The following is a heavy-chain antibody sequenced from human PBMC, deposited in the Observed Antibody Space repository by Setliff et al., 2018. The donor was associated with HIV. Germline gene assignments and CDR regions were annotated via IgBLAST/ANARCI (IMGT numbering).Heavy chain of an antibody. CDR1: GFTFSSYS. J-gene: IGHJ6*02. CDR3: ARDTAMVPYYYYGMDV. CDR2: ISSSRSII. Sequence: GGSLRLSCVASGFTFSSYSMNWVRQAPGKGLGWVSYISSSRSIIYNADSVKGRFTISRDNAKNSLYLQMNSLRAEDTAVYYCARDTAMVPYYYYGMDVWGQGTTVTVSS. D-gene: IGHD5-18*01. V-gene: IGHV3-48*01.